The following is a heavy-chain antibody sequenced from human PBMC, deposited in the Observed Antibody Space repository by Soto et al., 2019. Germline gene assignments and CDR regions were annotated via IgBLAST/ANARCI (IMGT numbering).Heavy chain of an antibody. CDR3: AKGPQSASGYYYMDV. CDR2: LSYAGDT. J-gene: IGHJ6*03. V-gene: IGHV3-13*01. D-gene: IGHD3-10*01. Sequence: EVQLVESGGGLVQPGGSLRLSCAASGFTLSTYDMHWVRQATGKGLEWVAALSYAGDTYYPGSVKGRFTVSRESAKNSLYLQMNSLTAGDTAVYYCAKGPQSASGYYYMDVWGKGTTVTVSS. CDR1: GFTLSTYD.